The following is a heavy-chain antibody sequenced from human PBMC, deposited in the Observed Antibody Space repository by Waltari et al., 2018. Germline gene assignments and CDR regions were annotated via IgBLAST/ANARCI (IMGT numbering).Heavy chain of an antibody. D-gene: IGHD6-19*01. CDR1: GITFRGYG. V-gene: IGHV3-23*01. J-gene: IGHJ4*02. CDR2: ISGTDETT. CDR3: AKEVSRGWYVGRPFDL. Sequence: EVQLLESGGGLVQPGGSLRLSCAGSGITFRGYGMSWVRQAPGKGLGWVSAISGTDETTYYACAVKGRFTGSRDESENTLFLQMNSLRAEDRAVYYCAKEVSRGWYVGRPFDLWGQGIMVNVSS.